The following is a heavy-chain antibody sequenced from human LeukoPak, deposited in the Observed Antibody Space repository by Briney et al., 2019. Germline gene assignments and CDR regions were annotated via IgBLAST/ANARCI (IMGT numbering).Heavy chain of an antibody. J-gene: IGHJ4*02. CDR3: VRRGDGYPYYFDY. Sequence: PSETLSLTCTASGGSISNHYRSWIRQPPEKGLEWIGYIHYGGNTDYNPSLKSRLTISVDTSKNQFSLKLSSVTAADTAVYYCVRRGDGYPYYFDYWGQGTLVTVSS. V-gene: IGHV4-59*11. D-gene: IGHD5-24*01. CDR1: GGSISNHY. CDR2: IHYGGNT.